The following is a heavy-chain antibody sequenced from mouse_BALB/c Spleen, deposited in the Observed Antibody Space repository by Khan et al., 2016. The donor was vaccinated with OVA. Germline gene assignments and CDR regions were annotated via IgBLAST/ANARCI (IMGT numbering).Heavy chain of an antibody. J-gene: IGHJ2*01. CDR1: GYTFSTYW. CDR2: INPSSGYT. CDR3: ARDRIDY. V-gene: IGHV1-7*01. Sequence: QVQLKQSGAELAKPGASVKMSCKASGYTFSTYWIHWVKQRPGQGLEWIGYINPSSGYTYYNQRFNDKATLTADKSSGTAYMQLSSLTSEDSAVYYCARDRIDYWGQGTTLTVSS.